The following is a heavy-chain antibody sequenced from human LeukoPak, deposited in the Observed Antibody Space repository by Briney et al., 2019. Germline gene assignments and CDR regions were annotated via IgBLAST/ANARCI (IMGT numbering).Heavy chain of an antibody. J-gene: IGHJ3*02. D-gene: IGHD2-2*01. CDR2: ISSSSTTI. Sequence: PGGSLRLSCAASGFTFSSYSMMWVRQAPGKGLEWVSYISSSSTTIHYADSVKGRFTISRDNAKNSVYLQMNSLGAEDTAVYYCARVVPAAITDDDAFDIWGQGTMVTVSS. CDR1: GFTFSSYS. CDR3: ARVVPAAITDDDAFDI. V-gene: IGHV3-48*01.